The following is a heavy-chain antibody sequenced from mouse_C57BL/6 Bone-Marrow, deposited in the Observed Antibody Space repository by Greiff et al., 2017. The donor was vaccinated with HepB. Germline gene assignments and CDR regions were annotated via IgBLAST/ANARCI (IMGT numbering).Heavy chain of an antibody. D-gene: IGHD2-4*01. CDR1: GYTFTSYW. CDR2: IHPNSGST. Sequence: VQLQQPGAELVKPGASVKLSCKASGYTFTSYWMHWVKQRPGQGLEWIGMIHPNSGSTNYNEKFKSKATLTVDKSSSTAYMQLSSLTSEDSAVYYCARSIYYDYDDGFAYWGQGTLVTVSA. V-gene: IGHV1-64*01. J-gene: IGHJ3*01. CDR3: ARSIYYDYDDGFAY.